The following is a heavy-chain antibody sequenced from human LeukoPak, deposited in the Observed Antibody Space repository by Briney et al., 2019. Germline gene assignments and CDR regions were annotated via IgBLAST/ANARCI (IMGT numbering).Heavy chain of an antibody. J-gene: IGHJ5*02. Sequence: PSETLSLTCAVYGGSFSGYYWSWSRQPAGKGLEWIGEINHSGSTNYNPSLKSRVTISVDTSKNQFSLNLSSVTAADTAVYYCARGVVVVAATHNWFDPWGQGTLVTVSS. V-gene: IGHV4-34*01. D-gene: IGHD2-15*01. CDR1: GGSFSGYY. CDR2: INHSGST. CDR3: ARGVVVVAATHNWFDP.